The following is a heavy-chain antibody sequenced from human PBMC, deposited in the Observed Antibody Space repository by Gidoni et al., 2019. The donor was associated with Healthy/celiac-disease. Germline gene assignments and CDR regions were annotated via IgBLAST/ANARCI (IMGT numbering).Heavy chain of an antibody. CDR1: GFPFGDYA. V-gene: IGHV3-49*05. D-gene: IGHD6-19*01. CDR2: SRSKAYGGTT. CDR3: TRAMQISGWYGEGTFSY. J-gene: IGHJ4*02. Sequence: EVQLVESGGGLVKPGRSLSLYCTASGFPFGDYAMSWFRQAPGKGLEWVGVSRSKAYGGTTEDAASVKGRFTISRDDSKSIAYLQMNSLKTEDTAVYYCTRAMQISGWYGEGTFSYWGQGTLVTVSS.